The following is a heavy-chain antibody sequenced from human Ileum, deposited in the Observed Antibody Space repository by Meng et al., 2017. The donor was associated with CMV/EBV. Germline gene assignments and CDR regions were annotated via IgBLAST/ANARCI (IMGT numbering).Heavy chain of an antibody. D-gene: IGHD2-2*01. CDR1: GFSFSSYG. J-gene: IGHJ4*02. CDR2: IHHDGSNK. V-gene: IGHV3-30*02. CDR3: AKDPSQYCSSTSCSDY. Sequence: GESLKISCVASGFSFSSYGMHWVRQAPGKGLEWVTFIHHDGSNKTYTDSVKGRFIISRDNSKNTLYLHMSSLRAEDTAVYYCAKDPSQYCSSTSCSDYWGQGTLVTVSS.